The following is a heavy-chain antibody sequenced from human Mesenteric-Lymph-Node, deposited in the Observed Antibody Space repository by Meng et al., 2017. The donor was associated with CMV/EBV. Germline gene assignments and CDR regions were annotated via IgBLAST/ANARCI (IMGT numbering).Heavy chain of an antibody. V-gene: IGHV3-30*04. CDR2: ISYDGRDK. CDR1: AFTFSSYA. D-gene: IGHD3-3*01. Sequence: GESLKISCAASAFTFSSYAMHWVRQAPGKGLEWVAVISYDGRDKYYADSVKGRFTFSRDNSKNTLFLQMNSLRTEDTAVYYCAKIRYVDFWSGYPKDGMDVWGQGTTVTVSS. J-gene: IGHJ6*02. CDR3: AKIRYVDFWSGYPKDGMDV.